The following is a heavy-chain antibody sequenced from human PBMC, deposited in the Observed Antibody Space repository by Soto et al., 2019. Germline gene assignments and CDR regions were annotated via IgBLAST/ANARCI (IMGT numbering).Heavy chain of an antibody. Sequence: ASVKVSCKASGYTFTSYDITWVRQAPGQGLEWMGWISPNSGNTNYAQKVQGRVTMTTDTSTNTAYMELRSLRADDTAVYYCARRPPHSHVDFVTYYFDYWGRGTLVTVSS. CDR1: GYTFTSYD. V-gene: IGHV1-18*01. D-gene: IGHD4-17*01. CDR2: ISPNSGNT. J-gene: IGHJ4*01. CDR3: ARRPPHSHVDFVTYYFDY.